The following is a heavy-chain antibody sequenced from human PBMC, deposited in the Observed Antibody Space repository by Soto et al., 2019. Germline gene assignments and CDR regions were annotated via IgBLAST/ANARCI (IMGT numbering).Heavy chain of an antibody. CDR1: GYTLNEVA. D-gene: IGHD4-17*01. CDR3: TTYHGDYNFDH. Sequence: QVQLVQSGAEVKKPGASVKVSCKVSGYTLNEVAMHWVRQSPGKGLEWLGGFDPDEAETIYALHFQGRVTMTEDTSTDTVYMELSTLSSEDTALYFCTTYHGDYNFDHWGQGTLVTGSS. V-gene: IGHV1-24*01. CDR2: FDPDEAET. J-gene: IGHJ5*02.